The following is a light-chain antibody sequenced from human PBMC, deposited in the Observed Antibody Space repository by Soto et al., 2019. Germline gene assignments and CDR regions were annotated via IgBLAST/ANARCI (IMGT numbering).Light chain of an antibody. Sequence: QSVLTQPASVSGSPGQSITIYCTGTSSDIGHYNYVSWFQQHPAKAPKLMIYDVNTRPSGVSNRFSGSKSGNAASLTISGLQAEDEADYYCMSYTTSSTYVFGSGTKLTVL. CDR2: DVN. CDR1: SSDIGHYNY. J-gene: IGLJ1*01. V-gene: IGLV2-14*01. CDR3: MSYTTSSTYV.